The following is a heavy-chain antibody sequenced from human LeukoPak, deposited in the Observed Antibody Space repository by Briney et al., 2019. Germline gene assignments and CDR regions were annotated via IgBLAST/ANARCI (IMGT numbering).Heavy chain of an antibody. D-gene: IGHD4-17*01. CDR2: ISAYNGNT. V-gene: IGHV1-18*01. CDR3: AREGSADYGDYSFDY. CDR1: GYTFTSYG. Sequence: ASVKVSCKASGYTFTSYGISWMRQAPGQGLEWMGWISAYNGNTNYAQKLQGRVTMTTDTSTSTAYMELRSLRSDDTAVYYCAREGSADYGDYSFDYWGQGTLVTVSS. J-gene: IGHJ4*02.